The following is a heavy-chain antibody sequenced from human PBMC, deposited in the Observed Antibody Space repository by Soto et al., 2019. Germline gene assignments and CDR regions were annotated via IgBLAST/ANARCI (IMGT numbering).Heavy chain of an antibody. Sequence: PGKGPEWVSGISGSGDSTYHANSVKGRFTISRDNSKNTLYLQVNSLRADDTAVFFFSSRSRHRSLTSGLGIPAEPLSDL. D-gene: IGHD1-26*01. V-gene: IGHV3-23*01. CDR2: ISGSGDST. J-gene: IGHJ2*01. CDR3: SSRSRHRSLTSGLGIPAEPLSDL.